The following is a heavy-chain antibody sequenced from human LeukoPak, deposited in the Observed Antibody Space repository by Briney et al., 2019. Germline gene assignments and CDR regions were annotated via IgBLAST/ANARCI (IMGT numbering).Heavy chain of an antibody. CDR1: GYTFTSYD. Sequence: ASVKVSCKASGYTFTSYDIHWLRQAAGQGPEWMGWMNPNSGNTDYAPKLQGRVTITGNTSVNTAYMELSSLRSEDTAVYYCAIAAVGFDFWGQGALVTVSS. CDR3: AIAAVGFDF. V-gene: IGHV1-8*03. CDR2: MNPNSGNT. J-gene: IGHJ4*02. D-gene: IGHD6-13*01.